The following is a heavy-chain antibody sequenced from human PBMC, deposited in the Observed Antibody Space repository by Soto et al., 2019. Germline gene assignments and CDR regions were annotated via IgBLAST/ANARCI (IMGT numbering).Heavy chain of an antibody. CDR1: GITFSSYA. CDR3: AKDNYNYIWGSYRDADY. CDR2: ISGSGGST. Sequence: GGSLRLSCAASGITFSSYAMSWVRQAPGKGLEWVSAISGSGGSTYYADSVKGRFTISRDNSKNTLYLQMNSLRAEDTAVYYCAKDNYNYIWGSYRDADYWGQGTLVTVSS. J-gene: IGHJ4*02. D-gene: IGHD3-16*02. V-gene: IGHV3-23*01.